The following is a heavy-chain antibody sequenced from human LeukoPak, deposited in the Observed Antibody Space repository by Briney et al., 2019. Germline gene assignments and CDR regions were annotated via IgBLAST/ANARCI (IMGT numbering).Heavy chain of an antibody. CDR2: IYTSGNT. V-gene: IGHV4-61*02. CDR1: GGSISSGSYY. Sequence: PSQTLSLTCTVSGGSISSGSYYWSWIRQPAGKGLEWIGRIYTSGNTNYNPSLKSRVTISVDTSKNQFSLKLSSVTAADTAVYYCARVPYNWNYGYFDYWGQGTLVTVSS. D-gene: IGHD1-7*01. CDR3: ARVPYNWNYGYFDY. J-gene: IGHJ4*02.